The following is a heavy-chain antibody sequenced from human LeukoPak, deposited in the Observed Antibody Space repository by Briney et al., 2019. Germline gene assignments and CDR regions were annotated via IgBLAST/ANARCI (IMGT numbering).Heavy chain of an antibody. J-gene: IGHJ4*02. CDR1: GGSISGYY. CDR3: ARGRSSQQYYYDSSGYYYDY. D-gene: IGHD3-22*01. V-gene: IGHV4-34*01. CDR2: INHSGST. Sequence: SETLSLTCTVSGGSISGYYWSWIRQPPGKGLEWIGEINHSGSTNYNPSLKSRVTISVDTSKNQFSLKLSSVTAADTAVYYCARGRSSQQYYYDSSGYYYDYWGQGTLVTVSS.